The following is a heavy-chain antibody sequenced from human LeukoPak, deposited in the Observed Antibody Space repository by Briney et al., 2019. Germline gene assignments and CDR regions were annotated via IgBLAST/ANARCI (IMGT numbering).Heavy chain of an antibody. J-gene: IGHJ4*02. V-gene: IGHV3-11*06. D-gene: IGHD3-22*01. CDR3: ARDSSSGYTKNFDY. CDR1: GGSFSGYY. Sequence: PSETLSLTCAVYGGSFSGYYWSWIRQPPGKGLEWVSSISSSSSYIHYADSVKGRFTISRDNAKNSLYLQMNSLRAEDTAVYYCARDSSSGYTKNFDYWGQGTLVTVSS. CDR2: ISSSSSYI.